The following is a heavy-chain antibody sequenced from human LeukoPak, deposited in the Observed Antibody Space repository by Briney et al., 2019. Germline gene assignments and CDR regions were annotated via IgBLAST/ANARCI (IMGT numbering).Heavy chain of an antibody. CDR2: ISSSSGSI. V-gene: IGHV3-48*04. D-gene: IGHD6-19*01. Sequence: GGSLRLSCAASGFTFSSYSMNWVRQAPGKGLEWVSFISSSSGSIYYADSVKGRITISRDNAKNSLYLQMSSLRAEDTAVYYCARLYSTGWYGGPDNWGQGTLVVVSS. CDR1: GFTFSSYS. CDR3: ARLYSTGWYGGPDN. J-gene: IGHJ4*02.